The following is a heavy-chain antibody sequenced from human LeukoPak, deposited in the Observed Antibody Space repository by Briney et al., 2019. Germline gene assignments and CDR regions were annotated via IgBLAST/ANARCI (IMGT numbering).Heavy chain of an antibody. CDR2: INSDGSST. Sequence: GGSLRLSCAASGFTFSSYWMHWVRQAPGKGLVWVSRINSDGSSTSYADSVKGRFTISRDNAKNSLYLQMNSLRAEDTAVYYCARLMEMAATPYYYYYMDVWGKGTTVTVSS. CDR1: GFTFSSYW. D-gene: IGHD5-24*01. J-gene: IGHJ6*03. CDR3: ARLMEMAATPYYYYYMDV. V-gene: IGHV3-74*01.